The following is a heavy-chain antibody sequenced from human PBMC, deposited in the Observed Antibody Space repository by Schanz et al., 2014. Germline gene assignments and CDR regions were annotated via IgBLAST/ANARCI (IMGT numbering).Heavy chain of an antibody. V-gene: IGHV3-21*01. CDR1: GFTASSHS. Sequence: EVHLLESGGGLVKPGGSLRLSCGVSGFTASSHSMNWVRQAPGKGLEWVSSISSLSSHIYYADSVKGRFTVSRDNAKNSVYLQMNGLRVEDTAVYYCVRERTNYGGNSYFFDHWGQGTLVTVSS. CDR3: VRERTNYGGNSYFFDH. J-gene: IGHJ4*02. D-gene: IGHD2-21*02. CDR2: ISSLSSHI.